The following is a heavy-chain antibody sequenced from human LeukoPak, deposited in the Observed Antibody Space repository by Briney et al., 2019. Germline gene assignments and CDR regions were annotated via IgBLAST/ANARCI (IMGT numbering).Heavy chain of an antibody. V-gene: IGHV1-2*06. CDR3: ARSPSPSPDSSGWSTFDY. CDR2: INPNSGGT. J-gene: IGHJ4*02. D-gene: IGHD6-19*01. CDR1: GGTFSSYA. Sequence: ASVKVSCKASGGTFSSYAISWVRQAPGQGLEWMGRINPNSGGTNYAQKFQGRVTMTRDTSISTAYMELSRLRSDDTAVYYCARSPSPSPDSSGWSTFDYWDQGTLVTVSS.